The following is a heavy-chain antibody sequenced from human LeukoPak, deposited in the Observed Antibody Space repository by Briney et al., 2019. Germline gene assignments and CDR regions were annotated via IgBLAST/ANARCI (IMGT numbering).Heavy chain of an antibody. CDR3: ARLRYDFWSGYTAIDWFFDL. V-gene: IGHV4-38-2*01. J-gene: IGHJ2*01. D-gene: IGHD3-3*01. Sequence: PSETLSLTCAVSGYSISSGYYWGWIRQPPGKGLEWIGSIYHSGSTYYNPSLKSRVAISVDTSKNQFSLELSSVTAADTAVYYCARLRYDFWSGYTAIDWFFDLWSRGTLVTVSS. CDR2: IYHSGST. CDR1: GYSISSGYY.